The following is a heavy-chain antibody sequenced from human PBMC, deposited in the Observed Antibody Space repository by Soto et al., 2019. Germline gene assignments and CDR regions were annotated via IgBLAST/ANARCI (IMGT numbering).Heavy chain of an antibody. CDR2: MNQDGTIK. CDR3: SKAGSSYIPTTHDC. V-gene: IGHV3-7*03. D-gene: IGHD6-6*01. J-gene: IGHJ4*02. CDR1: GFTFNNYW. Sequence: PGGSLRLSCAASGFTFNNYWLSWVRQAPGQGLEWVANMNQDGTIKYYVDSVKGRFTISRDNSKNSLYLQMNSLRAEDTAVYFCSKAGSSYIPTTHDCWSQGPLVAVSS.